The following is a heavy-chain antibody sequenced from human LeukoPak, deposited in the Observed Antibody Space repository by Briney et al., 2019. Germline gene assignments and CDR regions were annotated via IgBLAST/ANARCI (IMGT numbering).Heavy chain of an antibody. CDR1: GFSFSSYV. CDR3: ATDEGTTWNYKNEAFDI. CDR2: ILNDGSNE. J-gene: IGHJ3*02. V-gene: IGHV3-30*01. D-gene: IGHD1-7*01. Sequence: GRSLRLSCAASGFSFSSYVMHWVRQAPGKGLEWVAAILNDGSNENYGDSVRGRFTISRDQSKNTLYLQMNSLRPEDTAVYYCATDEGTTWNYKNEAFDIWGQGTMVTVSS.